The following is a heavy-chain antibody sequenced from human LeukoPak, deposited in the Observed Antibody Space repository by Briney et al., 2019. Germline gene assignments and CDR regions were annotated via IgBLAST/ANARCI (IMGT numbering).Heavy chain of an antibody. J-gene: IGHJ3*02. CDR1: GGSFSGYY. CDR3: ARQGYRVLLWFGELQRLDDAFDI. Sequence: SETLSLTCAVYGGSFSGYYWSWIRQPPGKGLEWIGEINHSGSTNNNPSLKSRVTISVDTSKNQFSLKLSSVTAADTAVYYCARQGYRVLLWFGELQRLDDAFDIWGQGTMVTVSS. D-gene: IGHD3-10*01. CDR2: INHSGST. V-gene: IGHV4-34*01.